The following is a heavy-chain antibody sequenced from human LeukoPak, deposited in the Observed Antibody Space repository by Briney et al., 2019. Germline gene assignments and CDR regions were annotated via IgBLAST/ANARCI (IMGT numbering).Heavy chain of an antibody. CDR3: ARRLSGYSSSWYLKNTYYLDY. Sequence: SETLSLTCAVYGGSFSGYFWSWIRQPPGKGLEWIGEINHSGSTNYNPSLKSRVTISVDTSKNQFSLKLSSVTAADTAVYYCARRLSGYSSSWYLKNTYYLDYWGQGTLVTVSS. CDR1: GGSFSGYF. J-gene: IGHJ4*02. CDR2: INHSGST. D-gene: IGHD6-13*01. V-gene: IGHV4-34*01.